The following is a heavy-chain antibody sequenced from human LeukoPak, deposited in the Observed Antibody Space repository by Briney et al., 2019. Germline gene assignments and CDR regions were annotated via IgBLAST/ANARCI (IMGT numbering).Heavy chain of an antibody. CDR1: GYTFTSYY. J-gene: IGHJ6*03. D-gene: IGHD3-3*01. CDR2: INPNSSGT. Sequence: ASVKVSCKASGYTFTSYYMHWVRQAPGQGLEWMGWINPNSSGTNYAQKFQGRVTMTRDTSISTAYMEMSRLRSDDTAVYYCARTGPILAYYYYYYMDVWGKGTTVTISS. CDR3: ARTGPILAYYYYYYMDV. V-gene: IGHV1-2*02.